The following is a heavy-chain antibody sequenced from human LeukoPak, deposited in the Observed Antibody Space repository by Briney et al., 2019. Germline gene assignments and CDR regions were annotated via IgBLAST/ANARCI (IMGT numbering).Heavy chain of an antibody. Sequence: ASETLSLTCTVSGGSISSYYWSWIRQPPGKGLEWIGYIYYSGSTNYNPSLKSRVTISVDTSKNQFSLKPSSVTAADTAVYYCARASYYYDSSGYWDLDYWGQGTLVTVSS. V-gene: IGHV4-59*01. J-gene: IGHJ4*02. CDR2: IYYSGST. CDR3: ARASYYYDSSGYWDLDY. D-gene: IGHD3-22*01. CDR1: GGSISSYY.